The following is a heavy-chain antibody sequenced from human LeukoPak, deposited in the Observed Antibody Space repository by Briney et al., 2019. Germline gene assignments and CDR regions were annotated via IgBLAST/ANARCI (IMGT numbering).Heavy chain of an antibody. Sequence: SVKVSCKASGGTFSSYAISWVRQAPGQGLEWMGGIIPIFGTANYAQKFQGRVTITTDESTSTAYMELSSLRSEDTAVYYCARDLRRYDFWSGYYYYYYYMDVWGKGTTVTVSS. J-gene: IGHJ6*03. D-gene: IGHD3-3*01. CDR2: IIPIFGTA. CDR3: ARDLRRYDFWSGYYYYYYYMDV. V-gene: IGHV1-69*05. CDR1: GGTFSSYA.